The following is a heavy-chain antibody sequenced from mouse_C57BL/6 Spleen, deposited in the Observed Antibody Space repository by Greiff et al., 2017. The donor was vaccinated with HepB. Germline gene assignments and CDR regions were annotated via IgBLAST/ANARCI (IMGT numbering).Heavy chain of an antibody. D-gene: IGHD2-4*01. V-gene: IGHV5-12*01. Sequence: EVKLMESGGGLVQPGGSLKLSCAASGFTFSDYYMYWVRQTPEKRLEWVAYISNGGGSTYYPDTVKGRFTISRDNAKNTLYLQMRRLKSEDTAMYYCARGLRRGYYYAMDYWGQGTSVTVSS. CDR1: GFTFSDYY. CDR2: ISNGGGST. CDR3: ARGLRRGYYYAMDY. J-gene: IGHJ4*01.